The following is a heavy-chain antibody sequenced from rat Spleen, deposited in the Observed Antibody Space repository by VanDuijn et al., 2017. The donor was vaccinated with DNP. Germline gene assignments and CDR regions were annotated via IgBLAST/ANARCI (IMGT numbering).Heavy chain of an antibody. CDR3: ARGSSSIYWYFDF. CDR2: ISYDGVHA. V-gene: IGHV5-20*01. Sequence: EVQLVESGGGLVQPGRSLKLSCAASGFTFSDYYMAWVRQAPTKGLEWVASISYDGVHAYYRGSVKGRFTISRDDAKSGLYLQMNSLKSEDTATYYCARGSSSIYWYFDFWGPGTMVTVSS. J-gene: IGHJ1*01. CDR1: GFTFSDYY. D-gene: IGHD1-2*01.